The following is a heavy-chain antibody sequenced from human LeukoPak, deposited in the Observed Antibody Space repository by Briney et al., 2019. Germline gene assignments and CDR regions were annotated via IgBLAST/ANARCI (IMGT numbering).Heavy chain of an antibody. J-gene: IGHJ1*01. CDR3: AREWSGSPTH. Sequence: SETLSLTCAVYGGSFSGYYWSWIRQPPGKGLEWIGEINHSGSTNYNPSLKSRVTISVDTSKNQFSLKLSSVTAADTAVYYCAREWSGSPTHWGQGTLVTVSS. CDR1: GGSFSGYY. CDR2: INHSGST. V-gene: IGHV4-34*01. D-gene: IGHD1-26*01.